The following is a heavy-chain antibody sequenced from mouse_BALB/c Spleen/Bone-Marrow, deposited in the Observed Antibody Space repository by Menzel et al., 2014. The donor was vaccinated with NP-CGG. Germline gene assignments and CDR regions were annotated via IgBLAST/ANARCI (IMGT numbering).Heavy chain of an antibody. D-gene: IGHD2-14*01. J-gene: IGHJ4*01. Sequence: EVQLVESGGGLVKPGGSLKLSCAASGFTFSSYAMSRVRQTPEKRLEWVATISSGGSYTYYPDSVKGRFTISRDNAKNTLYLQMSSLRSEDTAMYYCARRTLYRYDAGAMDYWGQGTSVTVSS. V-gene: IGHV5-9-3*01. CDR3: ARRTLYRYDAGAMDY. CDR1: GFTFSSYA. CDR2: ISSGGSYT.